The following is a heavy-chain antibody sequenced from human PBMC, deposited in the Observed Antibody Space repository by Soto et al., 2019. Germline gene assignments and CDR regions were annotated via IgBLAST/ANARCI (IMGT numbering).Heavy chain of an antibody. CDR3: ARASPADEYFDY. CDR2: IIPILGIA. CDR1: GGTFSSYT. Sequence: QVQLVQSGAEVKKPGSSVTVSCKASGGTFSSYTISWVRQAPGQGLEWMGRIIPILGIANYAQKFQGRVTIPADKSASTAYMELSSLTSEYTAVYYCARASPADEYFDYGGQGTLVTVSS. V-gene: IGHV1-69*02. J-gene: IGHJ4*02. D-gene: IGHD6-19*01.